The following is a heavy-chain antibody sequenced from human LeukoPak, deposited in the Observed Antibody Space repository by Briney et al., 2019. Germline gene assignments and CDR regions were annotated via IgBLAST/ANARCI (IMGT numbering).Heavy chain of an antibody. V-gene: IGHV3-48*01. D-gene: IGHD3-16*01. CDR1: GFAFSTYS. CDR2: IISSSSVI. CDR3: ARARPGYDTPPYYFDF. Sequence: PGGSLRLSCATSGFAFSTYSMNWVRQAPGKGLEWLSYIISSSSVIYYADSVKGRFTISRDNAKSSLYLQMNSLTAEDTAVYYCARARPGYDTPPYYFDFWGQGTLVTVSS. J-gene: IGHJ4*02.